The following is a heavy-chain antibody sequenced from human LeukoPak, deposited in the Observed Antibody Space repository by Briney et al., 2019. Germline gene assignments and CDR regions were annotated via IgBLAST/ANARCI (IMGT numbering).Heavy chain of an antibody. CDR2: IKQDGSEK. Sequence: GGSLRLSCAASGFTFSSYWMSWVRQAPGKGLEWVANIKQDGSEKYYVDSVKGRFTISRDNAKNSLYLQMNSLRAEDTAVYYCAREDGYCSSTSCSPLDYYYGMDVWGQGTTVTASS. D-gene: IGHD2-2*01. CDR3: AREDGYCSSTSCSPLDYYYGMDV. CDR1: GFTFSSYW. V-gene: IGHV3-7*01. J-gene: IGHJ6*02.